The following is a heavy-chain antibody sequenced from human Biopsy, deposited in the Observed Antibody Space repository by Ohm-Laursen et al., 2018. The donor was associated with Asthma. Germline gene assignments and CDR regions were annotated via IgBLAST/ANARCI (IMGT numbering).Heavy chain of an antibody. J-gene: IGHJ6*02. CDR2: IIPMYGVP. D-gene: IGHD3-16*01. Sequence: SVKVSCKASGGTFRTHAFNWVRQAPGQGLEWMGGIIPMYGVPKVAQKFQGRVTITADESTSTAYMEMSSLRSEDTAVYYCARVDAIMISGDFYFYSGFDLWGQGTTVRVSS. CDR1: GGTFRTHA. CDR3: ARVDAIMISGDFYFYSGFDL. V-gene: IGHV1-69*13.